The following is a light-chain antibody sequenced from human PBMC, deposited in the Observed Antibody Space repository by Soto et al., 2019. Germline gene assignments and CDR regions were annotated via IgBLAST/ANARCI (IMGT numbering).Light chain of an antibody. CDR2: EVT. J-gene: IGLJ1*01. CDR3: SSYTSSSTLV. V-gene: IGLV2-14*01. CDR1: SSDVGGYNY. Sequence: QSALTQPASVSGSPGQSITISCTGTSSDVGGYNYVSWYQQYPGKAPKLMIYEVTDRPSGVSNRFSGSKSVNTASLTISGLQAEDEADYYCSSYTSSSTLVFGTGTKLTVL.